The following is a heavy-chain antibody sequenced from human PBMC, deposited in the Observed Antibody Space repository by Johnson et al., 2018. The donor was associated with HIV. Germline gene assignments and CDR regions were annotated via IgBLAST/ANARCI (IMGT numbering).Heavy chain of an antibody. CDR2: IRYDGSNK. J-gene: IGHJ3*02. V-gene: IGHV3-33*01. D-gene: IGHD1-26*01. CDR3: ARPHSGQYQYAFDI. CDR1: GFTFSSYG. Sequence: QVQLVESGGGVVQPGRSLRLSCAASGFTFSSYGMHWVRQAPGKGLEWVAFIRYDGSNKYYADSVKGRFTISRDNSKNTLYLQMNSLRAEDTAVYYCARPHSGQYQYAFDIGGQGTEVIVSS.